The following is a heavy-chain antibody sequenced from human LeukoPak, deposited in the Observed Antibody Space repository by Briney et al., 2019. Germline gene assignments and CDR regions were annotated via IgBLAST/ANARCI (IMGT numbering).Heavy chain of an antibody. Sequence: SVKVSCKASGGTFSTHGISWVRQAPGQGLEWMGRIIPIFGTTNYAQNFQGRVTITADKSTSTVHMDLSSLRSEDTAVYYCPRGFVVDYYYYMDIWDEGTTVIVSS. CDR3: PRGFVVDYYYYMDI. J-gene: IGHJ6*03. CDR2: IIPIFGTT. V-gene: IGHV1-69*06. CDR1: GGTFSTHG.